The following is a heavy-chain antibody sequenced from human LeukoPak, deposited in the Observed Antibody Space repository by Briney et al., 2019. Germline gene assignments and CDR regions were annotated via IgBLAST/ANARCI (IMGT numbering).Heavy chain of an antibody. CDR3: ARTDMNTAMGYFDF. J-gene: IGHJ4*02. CDR2: IYHSGGT. D-gene: IGHD5-18*01. V-gene: IGHV4-30-2*01. CDR1: GGPINSGGYS. Sequence: PSQALSLTCAVSGGPINSGGYSWNWIRQPPGKGLEWIGYIYHSGGTYYNPSLKSRVSISIDRSKNQFSLKLSSVTAADTAVYYCARTDMNTAMGYFDFWGQGTLVTVSS.